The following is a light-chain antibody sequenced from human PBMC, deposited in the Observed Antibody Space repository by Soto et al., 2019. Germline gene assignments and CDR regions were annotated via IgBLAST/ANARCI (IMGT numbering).Light chain of an antibody. Sequence: QSVRTRPASASRSPGHSFTISCTGTSSDVGGYNYVSWYQQHPGKAPKLMIYEVSKRPSGVPDRFSGSKSGNTASLTVSGLQAEDEADYYCSSYVGSNNSPNGFGTGTKVTVL. CDR3: SSYVGSNNSPNG. V-gene: IGLV2-8*02. CDR1: SSDVGGYNY. CDR2: EVS. J-gene: IGLJ1*01.